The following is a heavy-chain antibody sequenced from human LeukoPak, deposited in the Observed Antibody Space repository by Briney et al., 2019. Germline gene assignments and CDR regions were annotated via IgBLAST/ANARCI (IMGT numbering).Heavy chain of an antibody. D-gene: IGHD1-26*01. CDR2: INSAGANI. CDR3: ARDRRNTGSFFDF. Sequence: GGSLRLSCAASGFTFSMFGMNWVRQAPGKGLEWISYINSAGANIHYADSFKGRFIISRDNADNSLYLQMNGLRAEDTAVYYCARDRRNTGSFFDFWGQGALVTVSS. V-gene: IGHV3-48*01. CDR1: GFTFSMFG. J-gene: IGHJ4*02.